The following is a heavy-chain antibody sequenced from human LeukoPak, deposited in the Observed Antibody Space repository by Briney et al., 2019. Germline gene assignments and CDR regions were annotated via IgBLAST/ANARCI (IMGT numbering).Heavy chain of an antibody. J-gene: IGHJ4*02. CDR2: ISGGGGST. CDR3: AKDPIYDYVWGSLEY. CDR1: GLTFSSYA. Sequence: GGSLRLSCAASGLTFSSYAMSWVRQAPGKGLEWVSSISGGGGSTYYAASVKGRFTISRDNSKNTLYLQMNSLRAEDTAVYYCAKDPIYDYVWGSLEYWGQGTLVTVSS. D-gene: IGHD3-16*01. V-gene: IGHV3-23*01.